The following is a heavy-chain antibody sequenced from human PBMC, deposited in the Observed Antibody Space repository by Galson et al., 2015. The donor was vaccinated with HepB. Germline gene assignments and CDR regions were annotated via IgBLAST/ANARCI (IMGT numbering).Heavy chain of an antibody. V-gene: IGHV3-30-3*01. D-gene: IGHD2-2*01. CDR2: ISYDGSNK. J-gene: IGHJ2*01. CDR3: ARDLVSCSSTSCYKVDDWYFDL. Sequence: SLRLSCAASGFTFSSYAMHWVRQAPGKGLEWVAVISYDGSNKYYADSVKGRFTISRDNSKNTLYLQMNSLRAEDTAVYYCARDLVSCSSTSCYKVDDWYFDLWGRGTLVTVSS. CDR1: GFTFSSYA.